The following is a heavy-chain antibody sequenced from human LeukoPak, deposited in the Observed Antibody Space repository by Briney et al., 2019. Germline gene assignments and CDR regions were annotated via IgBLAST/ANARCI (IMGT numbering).Heavy chain of an antibody. D-gene: IGHD3-3*01. J-gene: IGHJ4*02. CDR2: ISGSGDNT. CDR1: GFTFSSYA. Sequence: GGSLRLSCAASGFTFSSYAMSWVRQVPGKGLEWVSVISGSGDNTYYADSVKGRFTISRDNSKNMLYLQMNSLRAEDTAVYYCASFWSGYRTPYDYWGQGTLVTVSS. V-gene: IGHV3-23*01. CDR3: ASFWSGYRTPYDY.